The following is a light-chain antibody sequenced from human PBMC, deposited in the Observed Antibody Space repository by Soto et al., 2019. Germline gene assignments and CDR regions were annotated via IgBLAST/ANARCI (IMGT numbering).Light chain of an antibody. J-gene: IGKJ2*01. V-gene: IGKV2-28*01. Sequence: DIVMTQSPLSLPVTPGEPASISCRSSQSLLFSVASNYLNWYLQKPGQSPHLLFYLGSNRASGVPDRFSGSRSGTDFTLKISRVEAEDVGVYYCMQTLQTPYTFGRGTKLEI. CDR3: MQTLQTPYT. CDR1: QSLLFSVASNY. CDR2: LGS.